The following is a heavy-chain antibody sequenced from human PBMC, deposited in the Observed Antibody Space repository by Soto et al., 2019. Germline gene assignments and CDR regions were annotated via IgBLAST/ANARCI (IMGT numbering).Heavy chain of an antibody. CDR3: ARSYYDSGRIYGMDV. CDR2: ISYDGSNK. D-gene: IGHD3-22*01. J-gene: IGHJ6*02. V-gene: IGHV3-30-3*01. CDR1: GFTFSSYA. Sequence: GGSLRLSCAASGFTFSSYAMHWVRQAPGKGLEWVAVISYDGSNKYYADSVKGRFTISRDNSKNTLYLQMNSLRAEDTAVYYCARSYYDSGRIYGMDVWGQGTTVTVSS.